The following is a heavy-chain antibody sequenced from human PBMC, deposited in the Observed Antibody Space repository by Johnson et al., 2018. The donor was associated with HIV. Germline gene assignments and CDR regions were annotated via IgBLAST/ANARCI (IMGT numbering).Heavy chain of an antibody. CDR3: ANGRTTYGAVVFDI. J-gene: IGHJ3*02. CDR2: ISSAGTDK. CDR1: GFTFSSFG. D-gene: IGHD4/OR15-4a*01. Sequence: QVQLVESGGGVVQPGRSLRLSCAVSGFTFSSFGMHWVRQAPGKGLEWMAVISSAGTDKYYADSVKGRFTISRDNSKNTLYLQMNSLRVEDMAVYYCANGRTTYGAVVFDIWGQGTMVTVSS. V-gene: IGHV3-30*18.